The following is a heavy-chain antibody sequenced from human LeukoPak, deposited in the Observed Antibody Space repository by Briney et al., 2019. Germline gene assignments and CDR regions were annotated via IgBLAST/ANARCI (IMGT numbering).Heavy chain of an antibody. CDR1: DYTFTSYG. D-gene: IGHD2-8*01. CDR2: ISAYNGNT. J-gene: IGHJ4*02. Sequence: ASVKVSCKASDYTFTSYGISWVRQAPGQGLEWMGWISAYNGNTNYAQKLQGRVTMTTDTYTNTAYMELRSLRSDDTAVYYCAGSLGYCTSNVCYLKYWGQGTLVTVSS. CDR3: AGSLGYCTSNVCYLKY. V-gene: IGHV1-18*01.